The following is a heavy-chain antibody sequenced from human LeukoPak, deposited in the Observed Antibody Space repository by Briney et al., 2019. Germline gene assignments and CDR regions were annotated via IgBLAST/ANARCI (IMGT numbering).Heavy chain of an antibody. V-gene: IGHV4-61*02. J-gene: IGHJ3*02. CDR2: IYTSGST. CDR3: ARWDSSGYYFDAFDI. D-gene: IGHD3-22*01. CDR1: GGSISSGSHY. Sequence: SSETLPLTFNVSGGSISSGSHYWSWIRQPPGKALEWIGRIYTSGSTNYNPSLKSRVTISVDTSKNQFSLKLSSVTAADTAVYYCARWDSSGYYFDAFDIWGQGTMVTVSS.